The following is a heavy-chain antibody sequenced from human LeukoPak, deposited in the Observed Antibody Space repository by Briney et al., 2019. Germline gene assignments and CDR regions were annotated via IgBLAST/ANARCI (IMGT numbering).Heavy chain of an antibody. CDR1: GYTFTSYG. V-gene: IGHV1-18*01. D-gene: IGHD3-22*01. CDR3: ARANFYDSSYGLYGGDAFDI. J-gene: IGHJ3*02. Sequence: ASVKVSCKASGYTFTSYGISWVRQAPGQGLEWMGWISAYNGNTNYAQKLQGRVTMTTDTSTSTAYMELRSLRSDDTAVYYCARANFYDSSYGLYGGDAFDIWGQGTMVTVSS. CDR2: ISAYNGNT.